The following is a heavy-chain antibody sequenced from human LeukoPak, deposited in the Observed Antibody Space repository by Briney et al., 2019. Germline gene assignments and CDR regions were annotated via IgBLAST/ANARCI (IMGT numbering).Heavy chain of an antibody. Sequence: PGGSLRLSCAASGFTFSNYAMRWVRQAPGKGLEWVSSINGRGGSTYYADSVKGRFTISRDNSKNTLYLQMNSLRAEDTAIYYCARDERLLSFLKWGQGTLVTVSS. CDR2: INGRGGST. CDR1: GFTFSNYA. V-gene: IGHV3-23*01. CDR3: ARDERLLSFLK. D-gene: IGHD3-3*01. J-gene: IGHJ4*02.